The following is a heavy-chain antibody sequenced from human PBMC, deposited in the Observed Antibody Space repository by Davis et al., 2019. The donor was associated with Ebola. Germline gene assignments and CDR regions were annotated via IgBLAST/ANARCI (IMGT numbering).Heavy chain of an antibody. CDR2: ISWDGRST. CDR3: TAYDSTFRNF. Sequence: PGGSLRLSCAAPGFASRNYAMSWVRQAPGKGLEWVSLISWDGRSTAYADSVRDRFSISRDNSRNFLYLQMNGLRAEDTALYYCTAYDSTFRNFWGQGTLVTVSS. CDR1: GFASRNYA. V-gene: IGHV3-43D*03. D-gene: IGHD3-22*01. J-gene: IGHJ4*02.